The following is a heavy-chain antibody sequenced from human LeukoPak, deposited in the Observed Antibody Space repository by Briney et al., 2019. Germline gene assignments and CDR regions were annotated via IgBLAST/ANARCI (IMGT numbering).Heavy chain of an antibody. CDR1: GYTFTSYG. Sequence: ASVKVSCKASGYTFTSYGISWVRQAPGQGLEWMGWISGYNGNTNYAQNLQGRVTMTTDTSTSTAYMELRSLRSDDTAVYYCARRGEWLSYYYFDYWGQGTLVTVSS. CDR3: ARRGEWLSYYYFDY. D-gene: IGHD3-3*01. V-gene: IGHV1-18*01. J-gene: IGHJ4*02. CDR2: ISGYNGNT.